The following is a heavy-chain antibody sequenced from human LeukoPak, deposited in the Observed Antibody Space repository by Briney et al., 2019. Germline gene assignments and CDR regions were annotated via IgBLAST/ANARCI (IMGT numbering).Heavy chain of an antibody. CDR1: GYTFTGYY. CDR2: IIPIFGTT. D-gene: IGHD4-23*01. CDR3: ARSLIDYGGSYDAFDI. Sequence: SVKVSCKASGYTFTGYYMHWVRQAPGQGLEWMGGIIPIFGTTHYAQRFQVRVTITADKSTSTAYMDLSSLRSEDTAVYYCARSLIDYGGSYDAFDIWGQGTMVTVSS. V-gene: IGHV1-69*06. J-gene: IGHJ3*02.